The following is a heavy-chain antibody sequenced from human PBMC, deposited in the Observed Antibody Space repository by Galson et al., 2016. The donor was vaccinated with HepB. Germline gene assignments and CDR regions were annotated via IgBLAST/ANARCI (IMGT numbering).Heavy chain of an antibody. CDR3: ARGRLPAARGHTWFDP. CDR2: INHRGST. CDR1: GGSISSYY. V-gene: IGHV4-34*01. Sequence: SETLSLTCTVSGGSISSYYWSWIRQPPGKGLEWIAEINHRGSTNYNPSLKSRVTISVDTSKNQFSLKLTSVTAADTAMYYCARGRLPAARGHTWFDPWGQGTLVTVSS. J-gene: IGHJ5*02. D-gene: IGHD2-2*01.